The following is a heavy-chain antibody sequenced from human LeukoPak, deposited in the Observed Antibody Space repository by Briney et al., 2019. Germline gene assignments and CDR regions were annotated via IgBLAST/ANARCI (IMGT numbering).Heavy chain of an antibody. D-gene: IGHD6-13*01. J-gene: IGHJ6*03. CDR1: GFTFSSYW. Sequence: GGSLRLSCAASGFTFSSYWMSWVRQAPGKGLEWVAVISYDGSNKYYADSVKGRFTISRDNSKNTLYLQMNSLRAEDTAVYYCAKPLSSSWPKPSSYYYYYMDVWGKGTTVTVSS. CDR2: ISYDGSNK. CDR3: AKPLSSSWPKPSSYYYYYMDV. V-gene: IGHV3-30*18.